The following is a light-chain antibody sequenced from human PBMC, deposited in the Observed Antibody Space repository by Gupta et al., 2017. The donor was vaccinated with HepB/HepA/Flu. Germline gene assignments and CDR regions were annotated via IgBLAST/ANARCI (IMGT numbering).Light chain of an antibody. Sequence: QSALTQPDSVSGSPGQSITISCTGTSSDVGGYHYVAWYQQHPGKAPKLMIYDVINRPSGVSNRFSDSKSGNTASLTISGLQAEDEADYYCSSYTSSSTLVFGTGTKVTVL. CDR1: SSDVGGYHY. J-gene: IGLJ1*01. CDR3: SSYTSSSTLV. CDR2: DVI. V-gene: IGLV2-14*01.